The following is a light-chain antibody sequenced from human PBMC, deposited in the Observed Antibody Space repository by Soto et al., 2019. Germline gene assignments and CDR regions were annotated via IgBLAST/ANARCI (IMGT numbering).Light chain of an antibody. CDR3: CSYADNNTYV. Sequence: QSALTQPASVSDSPGQSITISCTGTSSDVGGSNFVPWYQQHPGKPPKLIIYDVANRPSGVSNRLSGSRSGKTASLTISGLQTEDEADYYCCSYADNNTYVFGSGTKVTVL. CDR2: DVA. V-gene: IGLV2-23*02. J-gene: IGLJ1*01. CDR1: SSDVGGSNF.